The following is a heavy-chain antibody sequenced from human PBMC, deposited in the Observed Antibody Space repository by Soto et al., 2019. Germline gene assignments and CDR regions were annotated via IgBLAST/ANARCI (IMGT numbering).Heavy chain of an antibody. V-gene: IGHV3-23*01. Sequence: GGSLRLSCAASGFTFSSYAMSWVRQAPGKGLEWVSAISGSGGSTYYADSVKGRFTISRDNSKNTLYLQMNSLRAEDTAVYYCAKDSGGPLYSSMNAFDIWGQGTMVTVSS. CDR1: GFTFSSYA. CDR2: ISGSGGST. D-gene: IGHD6-13*01. J-gene: IGHJ3*02. CDR3: AKDSGGPLYSSMNAFDI.